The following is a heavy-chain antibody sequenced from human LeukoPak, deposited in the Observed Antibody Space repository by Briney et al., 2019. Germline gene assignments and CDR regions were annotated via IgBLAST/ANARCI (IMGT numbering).Heavy chain of an antibody. J-gene: IGHJ6*03. D-gene: IGHD2-2*01. Sequence: GGSLRLSCAASGFTFSSYWMSWVRQAPGKGLEWVANIKQDGSEKYYVDSVKGRFTISRDNAKNSLYLQMNSLRAEDTAVYYCARDRARGYQLLTYYMDVWGKGTTVTVSS. CDR1: GFTFSSYW. V-gene: IGHV3-7*01. CDR3: ARDRARGYQLLTYYMDV. CDR2: IKQDGSEK.